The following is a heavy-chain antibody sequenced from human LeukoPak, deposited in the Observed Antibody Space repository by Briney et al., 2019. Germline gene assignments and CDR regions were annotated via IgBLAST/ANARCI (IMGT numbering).Heavy chain of an antibody. J-gene: IGHJ6*03. Sequence: NPSQTLSLTCAISGDSVSSNSAAWNWIRQSPSRGLEWLVRTYYGSKWYNDYAVSVKSRITINPDTSKNQFSLQLNSVTPEDTAVYYCARAGRQWLARGWYYYYYMDVWGKGTTVTVSS. CDR1: GDSVSSNSAA. CDR2: TYYGSKWYN. D-gene: IGHD6-19*01. CDR3: ARAGRQWLARGWYYYYYMDV. V-gene: IGHV6-1*01.